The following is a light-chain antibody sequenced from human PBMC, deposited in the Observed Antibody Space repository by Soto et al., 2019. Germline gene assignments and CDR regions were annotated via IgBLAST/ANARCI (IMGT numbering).Light chain of an antibody. CDR3: QQSGGSPRT. CDR2: GAS. CDR1: QSVSSSS. Sequence: EIVLTQSPGTLSLSPGERATLSCRASQSVSSSSLAWYQQKRGQAPRLLIHGASNRATGIPDRFSGSGSGTDFTLTIRRLEPEDFAVYYCQQSGGSPRTFGQGTKVEVK. V-gene: IGKV3-20*01. J-gene: IGKJ1*01.